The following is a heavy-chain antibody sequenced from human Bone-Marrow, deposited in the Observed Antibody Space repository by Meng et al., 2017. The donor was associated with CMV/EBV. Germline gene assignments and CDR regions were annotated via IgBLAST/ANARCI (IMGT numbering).Heavy chain of an antibody. CDR2: IIPILGIA. J-gene: IGHJ6*01. CDR1: GGTFSSYT. V-gene: IGHV1-69*02. D-gene: IGHD5-18*01. Sequence: SVKVSCKASGGTFSSYTISWVRQAPGQGLEWMGRIIPILGIANYAQKFQGRVTITADKSTSTAYMELSSLRSEDTAVYYCARGPGYSYGFHYYYYYGMDVWGQGPTVTVSS. CDR3: ARGPGYSYGFHYYYYYGMDV.